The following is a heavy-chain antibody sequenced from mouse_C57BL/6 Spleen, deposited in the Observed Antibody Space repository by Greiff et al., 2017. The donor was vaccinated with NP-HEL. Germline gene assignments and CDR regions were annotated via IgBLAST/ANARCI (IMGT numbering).Heavy chain of an antibody. CDR2: INPGSGGT. Sequence: QVHVKQSGAELVRPGTSVKVSCKASGYAFTNYLIEWVKQRPGQGLEWIGVINPGSGGTNYNEKFKGKATLTADKSSSTAYMQLSSLTSEDSAVYFCARLGYYGSSLDYWGQGTTLTVSS. J-gene: IGHJ2*01. CDR3: ARLGYYGSSLDY. V-gene: IGHV1-54*01. D-gene: IGHD1-1*01. CDR1: GYAFTNYL.